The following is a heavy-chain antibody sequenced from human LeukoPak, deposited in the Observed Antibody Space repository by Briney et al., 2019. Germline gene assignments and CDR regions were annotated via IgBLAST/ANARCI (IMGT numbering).Heavy chain of an antibody. D-gene: IGHD6-19*01. CDR2: IYCSEST. V-gene: IGHV4-39*01. CDR3: ARHSPGCGWPTFDY. Sequence: RSSQTLSLTCTVANGSISSSSYYWAWIRQSPGKGLQWIGTIYCSESTYYNPSLNSRVTICVDTSKNQFSQKLTPVTATDTAVYYCARHSPGCGWPTFDYWGQGTLVTFSS. CDR1: NGSISSSSYY. J-gene: IGHJ4*02.